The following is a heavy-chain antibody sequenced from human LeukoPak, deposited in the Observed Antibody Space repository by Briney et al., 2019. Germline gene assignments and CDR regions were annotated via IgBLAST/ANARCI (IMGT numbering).Heavy chain of an antibody. V-gene: IGHV3-48*01. CDR1: GFTFSSYD. D-gene: IGHD6-25*01. CDR3: ARGLGF. J-gene: IGHJ4*02. Sequence: GGSLRLSCAGSGFTFSSYDMNWVRQAPGKGLEWLAYVSTSSRTIYYADSVKGRFTISRDNAKNSLYLQMNTLRAEDTAVYYCARGLGFWGQGTLVTVSS. CDR2: VSTSSRTI.